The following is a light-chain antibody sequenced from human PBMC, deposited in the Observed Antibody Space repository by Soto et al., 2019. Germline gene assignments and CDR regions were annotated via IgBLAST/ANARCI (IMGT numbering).Light chain of an antibody. CDR1: QSVSSSF. J-gene: IGKJ1*01. Sequence: EIVLTQSPGTLSLSPGERATLSCRASQSVSSSFLAWYQQKPGQAPRLLIYGASSRATGIPDRFSGSGSGADFTLTISRLEPEDFEVYYCQQYGSSPPWTFGHGTKVEIK. CDR2: GAS. CDR3: QQYGSSPPWT. V-gene: IGKV3-20*01.